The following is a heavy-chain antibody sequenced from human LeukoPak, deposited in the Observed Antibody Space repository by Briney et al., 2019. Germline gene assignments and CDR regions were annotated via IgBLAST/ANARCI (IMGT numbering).Heavy chain of an antibody. CDR1: GGSISSSSYY. V-gene: IGHV4-39*07. J-gene: IGHJ4*02. CDR2: IYYSGST. CDR3: ARAHDPIHYYDSSGYYYFDY. D-gene: IGHD3-22*01. Sequence: SETLSLTCTVSGGSISSSSYYWGWIRQPPGKGLEWIGSIYYSGSTYYNPSLKSRVTISVDTSKNQLSLKLSSVTAADTAVYYCARAHDPIHYYDSSGYYYFDYWGQGTLVTVSS.